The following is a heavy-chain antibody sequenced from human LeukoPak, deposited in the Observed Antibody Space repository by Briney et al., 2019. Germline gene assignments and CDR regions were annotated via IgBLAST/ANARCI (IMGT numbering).Heavy chain of an antibody. CDR3: ACIAAAGDAFDI. CDR1: GFTFSSYS. V-gene: IGHV3-21*01. CDR2: ISSSSSYI. Sequence: GGSLRLSCAASGFTFSSYSMNWVRQAPGKGLEWVSSISSSSSYIYYADSVKGRFTISRDNAKNSLYLQMNSPRAEDTAVYYCACIAAAGDAFDIWGQGTMVTVSS. J-gene: IGHJ3*02. D-gene: IGHD6-13*01.